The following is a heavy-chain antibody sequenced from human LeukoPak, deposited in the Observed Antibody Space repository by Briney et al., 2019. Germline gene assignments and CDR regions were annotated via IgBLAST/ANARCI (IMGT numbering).Heavy chain of an antibody. J-gene: IGHJ4*02. CDR1: GGSISSSNW. V-gene: IGHV4-4*02. CDR2: IYHSGST. D-gene: IGHD3-10*01. CDR3: ARSGGKYYYGSASSDY. Sequence: PSETLSLTCAVSGGSISSSNWWSWVRQPPGKGLGWIGEIYHSGSTNYNPSLKSRVTISVDKSKNQFSLKLSSVTAADTAVYYCARSGGKYYYGSASSDYWGQGTLVTVSS.